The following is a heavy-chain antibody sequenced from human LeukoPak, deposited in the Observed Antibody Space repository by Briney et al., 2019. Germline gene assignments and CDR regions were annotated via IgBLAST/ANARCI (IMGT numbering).Heavy chain of an antibody. V-gene: IGHV1-69*13. CDR3: ATEGRSGSPPYFDY. D-gene: IGHD3-10*01. Sequence: GASVKVSCKASGGTFSSYAISWVRQASGQGLEWMGGIIPIFGTANYAQNFQGRLTITADGSTSTVYMELNSLRSQDTAVYYCATEGRSGSPPYFDYWGQGTLVTVSS. CDR2: IIPIFGTA. J-gene: IGHJ4*02. CDR1: GGTFSSYA.